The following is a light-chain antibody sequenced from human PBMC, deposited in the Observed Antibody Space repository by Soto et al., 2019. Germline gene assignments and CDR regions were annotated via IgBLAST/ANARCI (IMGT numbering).Light chain of an antibody. V-gene: IGKV1-39*01. Sequence: DIQMTQSPSSLSASVGDRVTITCRASQSISSYLNWYQQKPGKAPKLLIYAASSLQSGVPLRFSGSGSGTDFTLTISSLQPEDFATYYCQQLNSYPLTFGGGTKVDI. J-gene: IGKJ4*01. CDR1: QSISSY. CDR2: AAS. CDR3: QQLNSYPLT.